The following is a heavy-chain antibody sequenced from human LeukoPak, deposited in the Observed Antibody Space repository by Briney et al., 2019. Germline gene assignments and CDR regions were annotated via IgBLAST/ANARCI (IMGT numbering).Heavy chain of an antibody. CDR2: ISWNSGSI. V-gene: IGHV3-9*01. Sequence: GGPLRLSCAASGFTFDDYAMHWVRQAPGKGLEWVSGISWNSGSIGYADSVKGRFTISRDNAKNSLYLQMNSLRAEDTALYYCAKDLIAVAGPLDYWGQGTLVTVSS. CDR3: AKDLIAVAGPLDY. D-gene: IGHD6-19*01. J-gene: IGHJ4*02. CDR1: GFTFDDYA.